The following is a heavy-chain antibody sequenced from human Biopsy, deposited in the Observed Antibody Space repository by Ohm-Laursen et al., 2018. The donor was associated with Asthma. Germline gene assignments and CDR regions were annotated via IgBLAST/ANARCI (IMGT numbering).Heavy chain of an antibody. D-gene: IGHD1-26*01. Sequence: SLRLSCAASGFTFDDYAMHWVRQAPGKGLEWVSGISWNSGSIGYADSVKGRFTISKDNAKNSLYPQMNSLRAEDTALYYCAKGEWELLEANFDYWGQGTLVTVSS. CDR3: AKGEWELLEANFDY. J-gene: IGHJ4*02. V-gene: IGHV3-9*01. CDR1: GFTFDDYA. CDR2: ISWNSGSI.